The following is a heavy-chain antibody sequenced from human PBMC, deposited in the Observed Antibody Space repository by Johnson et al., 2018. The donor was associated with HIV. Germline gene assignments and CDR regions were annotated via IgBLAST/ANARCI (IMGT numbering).Heavy chain of an antibody. D-gene: IGHD2-2*01. J-gene: IGHJ3*02. CDR1: EFTFSNYD. Sequence: VQLVESGGGLVQPGGSLRLSCAASEFTFSNYDMHWVRQATGKGLEWVSAIGSAGDTYYPGSVKGRFTISRENAKNSLYLQMNSLTAGDTAVYYCARGGLGYQNIHDAFDIWGQGTMVTVSS. CDR2: IGSAGDT. CDR3: ARGGLGYQNIHDAFDI. V-gene: IGHV3-13*01.